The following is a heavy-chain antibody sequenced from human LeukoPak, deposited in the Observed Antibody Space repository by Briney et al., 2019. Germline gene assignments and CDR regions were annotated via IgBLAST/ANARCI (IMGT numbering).Heavy chain of an antibody. J-gene: IGHJ4*02. D-gene: IGHD1-26*01. CDR3: ARSPFLNEGSYYFDY. V-gene: IGHV1-69*04. CDR2: IIPILGIA. Sequence: GASVKVSCKASGGTFSSYAISWVRQAPGQGLEWMGRIIPILGIANYAQKFQGRVTITADKSTSTAYMELSSLRSEDTAVYYCARSPFLNEGSYYFDYWGQGTLVTVSS. CDR1: GGTFSSYA.